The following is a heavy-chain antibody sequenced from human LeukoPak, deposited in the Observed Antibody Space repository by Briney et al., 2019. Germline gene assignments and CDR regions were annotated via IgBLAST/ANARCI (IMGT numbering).Heavy chain of an antibody. CDR1: GFTFSSYA. CDR3: AKGREDGYCSGGSCYGESDY. J-gene: IGHJ4*02. V-gene: IGHV3-23*01. Sequence: GGSLRLSCAASGFTFSSYAMSCVRQAPGKGLEWVSAISGSGGSTYYADSVKGRFTISRDNSKNTLYLQMNSLRAEDTAVYYCAKGREDGYCSGGSCYGESDYWGQGTLVTVSS. CDR2: ISGSGGST. D-gene: IGHD2-15*01.